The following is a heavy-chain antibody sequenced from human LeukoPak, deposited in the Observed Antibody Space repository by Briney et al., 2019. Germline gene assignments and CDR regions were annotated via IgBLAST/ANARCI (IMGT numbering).Heavy chain of an antibody. CDR3: AKYGVHYYGSGSPTAHYYYGMDV. Sequence: GGSLRLSCAASGFTFSGYAMSWVRQAPGKGLEWVSAISGSGGSTYYADSVKGRFTISRDNSKNTLFLQMNSLRAEDTAVYYCAKYGVHYYGSGSPTAHYYYGMDVWGQGTTVTVSS. V-gene: IGHV3-23*01. J-gene: IGHJ6*02. CDR2: ISGSGGST. D-gene: IGHD3-10*01. CDR1: GFTFSGYA.